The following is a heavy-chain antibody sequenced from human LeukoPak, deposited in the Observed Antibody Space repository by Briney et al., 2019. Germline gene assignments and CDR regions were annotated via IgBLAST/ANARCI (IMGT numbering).Heavy chain of an antibody. J-gene: IGHJ4*02. CDR2: ISYDGSNK. D-gene: IGHD6-13*01. V-gene: IGHV3-30*18. CDR1: GFTFSSYG. Sequence: GGSLRLSCAASGFTFSSYGMHWVRQAPGKGLEWVAVISYDGSNKYYADSVKGRFTISRDNSQNTLYLHMNSLRAEDTAVYYCAKDQTAAVGQLDYWGQGTVVTVSS. CDR3: AKDQTAAVGQLDY.